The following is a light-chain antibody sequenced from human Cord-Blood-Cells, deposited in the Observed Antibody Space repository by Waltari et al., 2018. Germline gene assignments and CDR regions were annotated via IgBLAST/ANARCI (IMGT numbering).Light chain of an antibody. V-gene: IGLV2-23*01. J-gene: IGLJ1*01. Sequence: QSALTQPASVSASPGQSITISCTGTSSDAGSNNLFSWYHQHPGKDPKRMIYEGSKRPSGVSNRFSGSKSGNTASLTISGLQAEDEADYYCCSYAGSSTYVFGTGTKVTVL. CDR1: SSDAGSNNL. CDR3: CSYAGSSTYV. CDR2: EGS.